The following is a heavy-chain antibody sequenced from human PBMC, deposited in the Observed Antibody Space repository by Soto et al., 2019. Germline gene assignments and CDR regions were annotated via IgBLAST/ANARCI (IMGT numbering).Heavy chain of an antibody. Sequence: QVQLGESGGGVVQPGRSLRLSCAASGFTFSSYAMHWVRQAPGKGLEWVAVISYDGSNKYYADSVKGRFTISRDNSKNTLYLQMNSLRAEDTAVYYCAGTTPYSSSAYYFNCGGQGTLVTVSP. J-gene: IGHJ4*02. CDR2: ISYDGSNK. CDR3: AGTTPYSSSAYYFNC. V-gene: IGHV3-30-3*01. D-gene: IGHD6-13*01. CDR1: GFTFSSYA.